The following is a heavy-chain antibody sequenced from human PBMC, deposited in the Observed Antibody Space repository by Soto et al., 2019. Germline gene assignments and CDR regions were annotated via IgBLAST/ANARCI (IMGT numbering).Heavy chain of an antibody. CDR1: GGSISSYY. D-gene: IGHD3-16*01. CDR2: IYYSGST. Sequence: QVQLQESGPGLVKPSETLSLTCTVSGGSISSYYWSWIRQPPGKGLEWIGYIYYSGSTNYNPSLTTRVPISVDTSKTPCSLKLSSVTAAATAVYYCARVWGYAFDYWGQGTLVTVSS. V-gene: IGHV4-59*01. J-gene: IGHJ4*02. CDR3: ARVWGYAFDY.